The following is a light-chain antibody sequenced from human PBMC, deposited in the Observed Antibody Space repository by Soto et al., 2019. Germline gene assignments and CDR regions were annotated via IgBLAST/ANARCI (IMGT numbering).Light chain of an antibody. CDR1: QDIRNY. V-gene: IGKV1-33*01. J-gene: IGKJ3*01. Sequence: DLQMTQSPSSLSASVGDRVTITCQASQDIRNYLNWYQQKPGRAPRLLIYDASNLETGVPSRFSGSGSGTDFAFTINGLQPEDLATYYCQHYETAPPGFTFGPGTKVEIK. CDR2: DAS. CDR3: QHYETAPPGFT.